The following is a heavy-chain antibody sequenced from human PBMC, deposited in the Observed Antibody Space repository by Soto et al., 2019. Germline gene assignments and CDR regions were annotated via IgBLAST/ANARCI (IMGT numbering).Heavy chain of an antibody. J-gene: IGHJ4*02. CDR1: GGTFSSYT. CDR3: AAPAYSGYSSSWGIIDY. Sequence: QVQLVQSGAEVKKPGSSVKVSCKASGGTFSSYTISWVRQAPGQGLEWMGRIIPILGIANCAQKFQGRVTITADKSTSTAYMELSSLRSEDTAVYYCAAPAYSGYSSSWGIIDYWGQGTLVTVSS. V-gene: IGHV1-69*02. CDR2: IIPILGIA. D-gene: IGHD6-13*01.